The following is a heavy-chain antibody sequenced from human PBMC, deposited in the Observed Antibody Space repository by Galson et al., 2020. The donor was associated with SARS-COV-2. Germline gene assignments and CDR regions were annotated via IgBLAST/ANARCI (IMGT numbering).Heavy chain of an antibody. CDR2: INSDGSST. CDR3: AKEYYYDSSGPFDAFDI. CDR1: GFTFSSYW. D-gene: IGHD3-22*01. J-gene: IGHJ3*02. Sequence: GESLKISCAASGFTFSSYWMHWVRQAPGKGLVWVSRINSDGSSTSYADSVKGRFTMSRDNAKNTVYLQINSLRAEDTAVYYCAKEYYYDSSGPFDAFDIWGQGTMVTVSS. V-gene: IGHV3-74*01.